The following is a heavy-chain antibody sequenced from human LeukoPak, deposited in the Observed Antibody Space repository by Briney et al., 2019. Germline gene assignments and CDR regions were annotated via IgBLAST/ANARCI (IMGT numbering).Heavy chain of an antibody. CDR2: ISGSGVST. J-gene: IGHJ4*02. Sequence: PGGSLRLSCAASGFTFSSYAMTWVRQAPGKGLEWVSGISGSGVSTNYADSVKGRVTISRDNSKNTLYLQMNSLRAEDTAVYYCARDGKDYYDSSGYYGEDYWGQGTLVTVSS. CDR1: GFTFSSYA. D-gene: IGHD3-22*01. V-gene: IGHV3-23*01. CDR3: ARDGKDYYDSSGYYGEDY.